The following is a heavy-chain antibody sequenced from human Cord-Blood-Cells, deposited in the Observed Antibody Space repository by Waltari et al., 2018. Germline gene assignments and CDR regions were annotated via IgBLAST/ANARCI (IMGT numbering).Heavy chain of an antibody. CDR2: FDPEDGET. D-gene: IGHD1-26*01. CDR1: GYTLTQFS. Sequence: HVQLVQSRAEAKKPAASVQVSCKVSGYTLTQFSMPRVRQAPGTGLEWMGGFDPEDGETIYAQKFQGRVTMTEDTSTDTAYMELSSLRSEDTAVYYCATLTKYSGSYYYYYGMDVWGQGTTVTVSS. J-gene: IGHJ6*02. V-gene: IGHV1-24*01. CDR3: ATLTKYSGSYYYYYGMDV.